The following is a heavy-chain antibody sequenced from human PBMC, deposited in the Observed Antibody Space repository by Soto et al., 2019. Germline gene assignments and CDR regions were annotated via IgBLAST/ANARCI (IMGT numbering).Heavy chain of an antibody. J-gene: IGHJ4*02. CDR2: IYPGDSDT. D-gene: IGHD6-13*01. V-gene: IGHV5-51*01. Sequence: GESLKISCKASGYSFTTYWIGWVRQMPGKGLEWMGIIYPGDSDTRYSPSFQGQVTISADKSISTAYLQRSSLKASDSAMFYCARKDLAGNSVDFWGQGTLVSVS. CDR3: ARKDLAGNSVDF. CDR1: GYSFTTYW.